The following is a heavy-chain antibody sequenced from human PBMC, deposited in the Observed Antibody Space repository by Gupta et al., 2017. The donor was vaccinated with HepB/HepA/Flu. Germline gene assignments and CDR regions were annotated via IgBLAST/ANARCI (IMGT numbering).Heavy chain of an antibody. CDR2: IERDGRER. CDR1: GFTLSTYW. V-gene: IGHV3-7*01. CDR3: ARGRFGAFHL. Sequence: EEQLLSSGGGLVQPGGSLRLSCAASGFTLSTYWMRWVRQAPGKGLEPVATIERDGRERAGVDSVKGRFRISSDSAGNTLYLKMRKLRAEDTAIYDVARGRFGAFHLGGRVTTVTVYS. J-gene: IGHJ3*01. D-gene: IGHD3-16*01.